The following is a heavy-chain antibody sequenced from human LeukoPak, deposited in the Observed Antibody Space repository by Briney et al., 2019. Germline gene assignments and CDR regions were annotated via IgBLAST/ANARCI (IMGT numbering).Heavy chain of an antibody. CDR3: ARESVHCSSTSCYLDY. Sequence: GGSLRLSCAASGFTFSSYSMNWVRQAPGKGLEWVSSISSSSSYIYYADSVKGRFTISRDNAKNSLYLQMNGLRAEDTAVYYCARESVHCSSTSCYLDYWGQGTLVTVSS. J-gene: IGHJ4*02. CDR2: ISSSSSYI. CDR1: GFTFSSYS. V-gene: IGHV3-21*01. D-gene: IGHD2-2*01.